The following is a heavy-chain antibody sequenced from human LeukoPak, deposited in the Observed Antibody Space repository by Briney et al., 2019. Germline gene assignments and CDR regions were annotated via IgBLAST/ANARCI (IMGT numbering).Heavy chain of an antibody. Sequence: PGGSLRLSCGAFGFTFSNYVMHWVRQAPGKGLEWVASTSYDGRNKYYADSVKGRLTISRDNSKNTLCLQMNSLRAEDTAVYYCAKDWGFRFDSGSYCEYWGQGTLVTVSS. CDR3: AKDWGFRFDSGSYCEY. V-gene: IGHV3-30*18. D-gene: IGHD3-10*01. CDR2: TSYDGRNK. J-gene: IGHJ4*02. CDR1: GFTFSNYV.